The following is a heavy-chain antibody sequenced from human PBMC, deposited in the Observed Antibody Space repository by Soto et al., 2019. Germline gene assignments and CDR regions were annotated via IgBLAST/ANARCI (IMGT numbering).Heavy chain of an antibody. Sequence: SVKVSCKASGYTFTGYYMHWVRQAPGQGLEWMGWINPNSGGTNYAQKFQGRVTMTRDTSISTAYMELSRLRSDDTAVYYCARSLRKKTALSNWFDPWGPGTLVTVSS. CDR3: ARSLRKKTALSNWFDP. J-gene: IGHJ5*02. V-gene: IGHV1-2*02. CDR2: INPNSGGT. CDR1: GYTFTGYY.